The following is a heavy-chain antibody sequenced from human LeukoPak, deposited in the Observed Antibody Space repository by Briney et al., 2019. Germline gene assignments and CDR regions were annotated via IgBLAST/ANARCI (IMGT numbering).Heavy chain of an antibody. J-gene: IGHJ4*02. CDR3: ARDDLALLNLRYFDWGPSLDY. D-gene: IGHD3-9*01. Sequence: GGSLRLSCAASGFTFSSYSMNWVRQAPGKGLEWVSYISSSSSTIYYADSVKGRFTISRDNAKNSLYLQMNSLRAEDTAVYYCARDDLALLNLRYFDWGPSLDYWGQGTLVTVSS. CDR1: GFTFSSYS. CDR2: ISSSSSTI. V-gene: IGHV3-48*04.